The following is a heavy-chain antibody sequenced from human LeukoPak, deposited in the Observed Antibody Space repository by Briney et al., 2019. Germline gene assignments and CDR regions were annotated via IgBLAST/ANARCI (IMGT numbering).Heavy chain of an antibody. J-gene: IGHJ4*02. CDR2: IYPGDSDT. V-gene: IGHV5-51*01. Sequence: GESLRISCKASGYTFTSYWIGWVRQMPGKGLEWMGIIYPGDSDTRYSPSFQGQVSISADKSISTAYLQWNSLKASDTAMYYCARHEAYYGSLGFDYWGQGTLVTVSS. CDR1: GYTFTSYW. CDR3: ARHEAYYGSLGFDY. D-gene: IGHD1-26*01.